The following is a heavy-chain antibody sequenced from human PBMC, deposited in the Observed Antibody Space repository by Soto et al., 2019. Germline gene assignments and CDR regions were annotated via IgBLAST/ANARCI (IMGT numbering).Heavy chain of an antibody. D-gene: IGHD2-8*02. Sequence: QVLLVQSGAEVKKPGASLKVSCKASGYTFLTYGLTWVRQAPGEGLEWMGWISSYNGITNYARQFQGRVTMTADTSTNTGYMELRDLRSDDTAVYFCGRALLHTLVVPDFDYWGQGTLATVSS. CDR2: ISSYNGIT. CDR1: GYTFLTYG. J-gene: IGHJ4*02. CDR3: GRALLHTLVVPDFDY. V-gene: IGHV1-18*01.